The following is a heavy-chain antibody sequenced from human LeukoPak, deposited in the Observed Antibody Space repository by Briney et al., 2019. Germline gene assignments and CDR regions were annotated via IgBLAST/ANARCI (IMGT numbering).Heavy chain of an antibody. D-gene: IGHD1-26*01. CDR3: ARDGYSGSYYDY. CDR1: GFTFSSYW. J-gene: IGHJ4*02. Sequence: GGSLRLSCAASGFTFSSYWMSWVGQAPGKGLEGVANIKKDGREKYYVDSVKGRFTISRDNAKNSLYLQINSLRAEDTAVYYCARDGYSGSYYDYWGQGTLVTVSS. CDR2: IKKDGREK. V-gene: IGHV3-7*04.